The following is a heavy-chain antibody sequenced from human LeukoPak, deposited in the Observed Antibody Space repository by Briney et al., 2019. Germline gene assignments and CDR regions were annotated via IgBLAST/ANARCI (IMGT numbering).Heavy chain of an antibody. CDR1: GFTFSIYA. V-gene: IGHV3-74*01. CDR3: ARGIVVVSYFDY. CDR2: INSDGSST. Sequence: GVSLRLSCAASGFTFSIYAMSWVRQAPGKGLVWVSRINSDGSSTSYADSVKGRFTISRDNAKNTLYLQMNSLRAEDTAVYYCARGIVVVSYFDYWGQGTLVTVSS. J-gene: IGHJ4*02. D-gene: IGHD2-21*01.